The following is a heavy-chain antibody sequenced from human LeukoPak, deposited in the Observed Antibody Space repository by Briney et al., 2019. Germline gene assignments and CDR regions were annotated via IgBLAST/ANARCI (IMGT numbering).Heavy chain of an antibody. D-gene: IGHD2-2*01. Sequence: ASAKVSCKASGYTFTGYYMHWVRQAPGQGLEWMGWINPNSGGTNYAQKFQGRVTMTRDTSISTAYMELSRLRSDDTAVYYCARRGCSSTSCYKYYYGMDVWGQGTTVTVSS. V-gene: IGHV1-2*02. J-gene: IGHJ6*02. CDR1: GYTFTGYY. CDR2: INPNSGGT. CDR3: ARRGCSSTSCYKYYYGMDV.